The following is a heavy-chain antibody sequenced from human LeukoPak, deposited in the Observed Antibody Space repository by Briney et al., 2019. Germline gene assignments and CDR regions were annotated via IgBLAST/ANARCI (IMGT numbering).Heavy chain of an antibody. D-gene: IGHD3-10*01. CDR1: GFAFGTYA. J-gene: IGHJ4*02. CDR2: ISADGQVT. CDR3: ARDPYNTILYRLAH. Sequence: GGSLTLSCAGSGFAFGTYAMSWVRQAPGMGLEWVSSISADGQVTYYADFVEGRFTVSRDNSKSTLYLQLNSLRAEDTATYYCARDPYNTILYRLAHWGQGTLVTVSS. V-gene: IGHV3-23*01.